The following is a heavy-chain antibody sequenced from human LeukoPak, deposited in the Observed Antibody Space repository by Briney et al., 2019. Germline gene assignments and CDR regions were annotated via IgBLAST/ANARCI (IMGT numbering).Heavy chain of an antibody. V-gene: IGHV4-59*08. D-gene: IGHD3-22*01. CDR3: ASSSVRYYYDSSGYSSYYYYGMDV. J-gene: IGHJ6*02. CDR1: GGSISSYY. CDR2: IYYSGST. Sequence: SETLSLTCTVSGGSISSYYWSWIRQPPGKGLEWIGYIYYSGSTNYNPSLKSRVTISVDTSKNQFSLKLSSVTAADTAVYYCASSSVRYYYDSSGYSSYYYYGMDVWGQGTTVTVS.